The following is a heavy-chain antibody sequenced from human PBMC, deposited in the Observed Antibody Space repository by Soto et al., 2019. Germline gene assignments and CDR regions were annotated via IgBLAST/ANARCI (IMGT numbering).Heavy chain of an antibody. V-gene: IGHV4-30-4*01. CDR1: GGSIRSGDYY. D-gene: IGHD6-13*01. CDR2: IYYSGST. J-gene: IGHJ4*02. Sequence: SETLSLTCTGSGGSIRSGDYYWSWIRQPPGKGLEWIGYIYYSGSTYYNPSLKSRVTISVDTSKNQFSLKLSSVTAADTAVYYCARGGSSSWYEEGHYYFDYWGQGTLVTVSS. CDR3: ARGGSSSWYEEGHYYFDY.